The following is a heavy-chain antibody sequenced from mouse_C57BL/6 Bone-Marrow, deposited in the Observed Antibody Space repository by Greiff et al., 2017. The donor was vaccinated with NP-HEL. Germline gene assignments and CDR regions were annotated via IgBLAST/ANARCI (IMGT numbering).Heavy chain of an antibody. J-gene: IGHJ3*01. CDR3: ARPLDSSGYVAWFAY. V-gene: IGHV1-76*01. CDR1: GYTFTDYY. CDR2: LYPGSGNT. D-gene: IGHD3-2*02. Sequence: VQLQESGAELVRPGASVKLSCKASGYTFTDYYINWVKQRPGQGLEWIARLYPGSGNTYYNEKLKGKATLTAEKSSSTAYMQLSSLTSEDSAVYFCARPLDSSGYVAWFAYWGQGTLVTVSA.